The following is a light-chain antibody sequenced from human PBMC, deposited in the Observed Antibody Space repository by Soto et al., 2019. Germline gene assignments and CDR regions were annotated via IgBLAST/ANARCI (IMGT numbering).Light chain of an antibody. CDR3: SSDAGSYTLA. Sequence: QSVLTQPRSVSGSPGQTVTMSCTGTSSDVGGYEYVSWYQQFPSKAPKLMIYDVSRRPSGVPDRFSGSKSSNTASLTISGHQAEDEADYYCSSDAGSYTLAFGGGTKLTVL. V-gene: IGLV2-11*01. CDR1: SSDVGGYEY. CDR2: DVS. J-gene: IGLJ2*01.